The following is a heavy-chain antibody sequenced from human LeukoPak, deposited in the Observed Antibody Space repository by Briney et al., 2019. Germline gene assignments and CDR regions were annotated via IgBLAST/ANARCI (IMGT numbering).Heavy chain of an antibody. D-gene: IGHD4-11*01. CDR1: GFTFSSYS. Sequence: GGSLRLSCAASGFTFSSYSMNWVRQAPGKGLEWVSSISSSSSYIYYADSVKGRFTISRDNAKNSLYLQMNSLRAEDTAVYYCARVHESTVTTYLYYYYGKDVWGQGTTVTVSS. CDR2: ISSSSSYI. CDR3: ARVHESTVTTYLYYYYGKDV. J-gene: IGHJ6*02. V-gene: IGHV3-21*01.